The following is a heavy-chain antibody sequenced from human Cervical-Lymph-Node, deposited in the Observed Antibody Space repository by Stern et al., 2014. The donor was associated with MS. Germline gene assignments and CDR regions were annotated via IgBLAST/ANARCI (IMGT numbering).Heavy chain of an antibody. V-gene: IGHV1-3*01. J-gene: IGHJ3*02. Sequence: VQLVESGAEVKKPGASVTISCKASGYTFTSYAIHWVRQAPGQRLAWMGWITPGNGNTRYSQKFQDRVTITRDTSASTAYVELSGLRSEDTAVYYCARSIAGYGDFYHGAFDIWGQGTVVTVSS. CDR1: GYTFTSYA. D-gene: IGHD4-17*01. CDR2: ITPGNGNT. CDR3: ARSIAGYGDFYHGAFDI.